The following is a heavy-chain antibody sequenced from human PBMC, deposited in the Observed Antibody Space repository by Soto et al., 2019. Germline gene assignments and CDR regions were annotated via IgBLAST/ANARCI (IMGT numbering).Heavy chain of an antibody. CDR1: GGSISSSNW. D-gene: IGHD3-10*01. Sequence: QVQLQESGPGLVKPSGTLSLTCAVSGGSISSSNWWSWVRQTPGKWLEWIGEIYHSGSTNYNPSLKSRVTISVDKSKTHCSLKLSSVSAADTAVYYCARARAFGESSPGYYYYGMDVWGQGTTVTVSS. CDR2: IYHSGST. V-gene: IGHV4-4*02. CDR3: ARARAFGESSPGYYYYGMDV. J-gene: IGHJ6*02.